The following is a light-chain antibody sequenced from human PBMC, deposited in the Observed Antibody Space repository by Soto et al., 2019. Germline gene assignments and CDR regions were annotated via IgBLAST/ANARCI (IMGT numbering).Light chain of an antibody. Sequence: EVLMTQFPSTLSVSPGERATLSCRAGQSVSSNLAWYQQKPGHAPRLLLYAASTRATGIPARFSGSGSGTDFTLTISSLEHEDFAVYYCQQRSNWHPITFGQGTRLEI. V-gene: IGKV3D-11*02. CDR3: QQRSNWHPIT. CDR2: AAS. J-gene: IGKJ5*01. CDR1: QSVSSN.